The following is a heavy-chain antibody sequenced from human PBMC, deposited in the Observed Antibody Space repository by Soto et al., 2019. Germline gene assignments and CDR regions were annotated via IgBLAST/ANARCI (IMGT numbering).Heavy chain of an antibody. J-gene: IGHJ4*02. V-gene: IGHV4-4*02. Sequence: PSETLSLTCAVSGGSISSSNWWSWVRQPPGKGLDWIGESYHSGSTNYNPSLKSRVTISVDKSKNQFSLKLSSVTPADTAVYYCARAESGYYFDYWGQGTLVNVS. CDR3: ARAESGYYFDY. CDR1: GGSISSSNW. CDR2: SYHSGST.